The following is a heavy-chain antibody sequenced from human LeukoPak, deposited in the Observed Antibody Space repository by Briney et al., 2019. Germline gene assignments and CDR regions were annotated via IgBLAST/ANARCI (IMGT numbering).Heavy chain of an antibody. Sequence: ASVKVSCKASVYTFTSYAMNWVRQAPGQGLEGMGWINTNTGNPTYAQGFTGRFVFSLDTSVSTAYLQISSLKAEDTAVYYCATGGSSWYDENWFDPWGQGTLVTVSS. V-gene: IGHV7-4-1*02. CDR2: INTNTGNP. CDR3: ATGGSSWYDENWFDP. D-gene: IGHD6-13*01. J-gene: IGHJ5*02. CDR1: VYTFTSYA.